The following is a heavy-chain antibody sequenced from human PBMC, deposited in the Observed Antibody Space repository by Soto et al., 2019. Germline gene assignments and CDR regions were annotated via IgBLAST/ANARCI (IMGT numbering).Heavy chain of an antibody. CDR1: GYTFTTYG. CDR3: ARDQKVYCSTTSCPNSDY. J-gene: IGHJ4*02. V-gene: IGHV1-18*04. Sequence: ASVKVSCKASGYTFTTYGISWVRQAPGQGLEWMGWISGDSRHINYAPSVQGRVTMTADTSTSTAYMEVRSLRTDDTAVYYCARDQKVYCSTTSCPNSDYWGQGTLVTVYS. D-gene: IGHD2-2*01. CDR2: ISGDSRHI.